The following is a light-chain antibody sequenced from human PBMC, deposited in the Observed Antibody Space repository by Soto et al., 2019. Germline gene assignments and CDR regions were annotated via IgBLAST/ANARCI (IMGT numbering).Light chain of an antibody. J-gene: IGKJ4*01. Sequence: EIVLTQSPATLSLSPGERATLSCRASQSVSSSLAWYQQKPGQAPRLLIYDASNRATGIPARFSGIGSGTDFTLTINSLEPEDFAVYYCQQRSNWPLTFGGGTKVEIK. V-gene: IGKV3-11*01. CDR1: QSVSSS. CDR3: QQRSNWPLT. CDR2: DAS.